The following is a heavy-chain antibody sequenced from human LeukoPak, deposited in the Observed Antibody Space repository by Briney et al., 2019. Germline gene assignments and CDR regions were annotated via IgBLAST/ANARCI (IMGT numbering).Heavy chain of an antibody. V-gene: IGHV3-30*14. CDR3: ARDKRGSSGYYLDH. J-gene: IGHJ4*02. CDR1: GFAFSSFA. CDR2: IRYDGSNK. Sequence: GGSLRLSCAASGFAFSSFAMHWVRQAPGKGLEWVAFIRYDGSNKYYADSVKGRFTISRDNSKNTLYLQMNSLRAEDTAVYYCARDKRGSSGYYLDHWGQGTLVTVSS. D-gene: IGHD3-22*01.